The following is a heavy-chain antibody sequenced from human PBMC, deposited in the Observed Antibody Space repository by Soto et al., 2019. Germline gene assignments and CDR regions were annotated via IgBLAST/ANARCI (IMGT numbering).Heavy chain of an antibody. V-gene: IGHV3-23*01. J-gene: IGHJ4*02. D-gene: IGHD3-3*01. Sequence: EVQLLESGGGLVQPGGSLRLSCATSGLTLTSQAMGCVRQAPGKGLEWVSSITAGGGTDYADSVRGRFTISRDNSKNTLYLQMSSLRAEDTAIDYCAKATGLLDHFDYWGQGILVTVSS. CDR2: ITAGGGT. CDR3: AKATGLLDHFDY. CDR1: GLTLTSQA.